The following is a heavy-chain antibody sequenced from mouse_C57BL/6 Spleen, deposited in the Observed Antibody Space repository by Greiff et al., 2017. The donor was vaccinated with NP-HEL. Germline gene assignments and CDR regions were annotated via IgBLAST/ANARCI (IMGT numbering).Heavy chain of an antibody. V-gene: IGHV1-69*01. J-gene: IGHJ3*01. D-gene: IGHD3-2*02. CDR1: GYTFTSYW. Sequence: QVQLQQPGAELVMPGASVKLSCKASGYTFTSYWMHWVKQRPGQGLEWIGEIDPSDSDTNYNQKFKGKATLTVDKSSSTAYMQLSSLTSEDSAVYYCAPSTAQATAWFAYWGQGTLVTVSA. CDR2: IDPSDSDT. CDR3: APSTAQATAWFAY.